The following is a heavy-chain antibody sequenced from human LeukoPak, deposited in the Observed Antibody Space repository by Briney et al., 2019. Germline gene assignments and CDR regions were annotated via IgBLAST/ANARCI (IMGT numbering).Heavy chain of an antibody. CDR1: GFTFNDYA. CDR2: ISGNSGYI. V-gene: IGHV3-9*01. Sequence: GGSLRLSCAAAGFTFNDYAMHWVRQPPGKGLEWLSIISGNSGYIGYADSVKGRFTLSRDNTEDSVYLQMNSLRPEDTAFYFCAKVRGTYSSGFFFDSWGQGALVTVSS. CDR3: AKVRGTYSSGFFFDS. J-gene: IGHJ4*02. D-gene: IGHD6-19*01.